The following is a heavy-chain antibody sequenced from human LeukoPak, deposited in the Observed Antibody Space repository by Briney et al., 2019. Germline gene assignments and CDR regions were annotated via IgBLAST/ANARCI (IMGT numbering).Heavy chain of an antibody. CDR3: AGWKGADSSGSYFV. V-gene: IGHV3-33*08. CDR1: GFTFSSYW. Sequence: GGSLRLSCAASGFTFSSYWMSWVRQAPGKGLEWVALIWFDGSQIYYSDSVKGRFTISRDNSKNTLYLQMNSLSAEDTAMYYCAGWKGADSSGSYFVWGQGTMVTVSS. J-gene: IGHJ3*01. CDR2: IWFDGSQI. D-gene: IGHD3-22*01.